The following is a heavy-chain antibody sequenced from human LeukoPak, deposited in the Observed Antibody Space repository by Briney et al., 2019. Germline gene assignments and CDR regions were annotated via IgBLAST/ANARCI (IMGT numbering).Heavy chain of an antibody. D-gene: IGHD3-10*01. CDR3: ARARRYYSSGSTSYYFDY. CDR1: GYTFTSYD. Sequence: ASVKVSCTASGYTFTSYDINWVRQATGQGLEWMGWMNPNSGNTGYAQKFQGRVTMTRNTSISTAYMELSSLRSEDTAVYYCARARRYYSSGSTSYYFDYWGQGTLVTVSS. J-gene: IGHJ4*02. V-gene: IGHV1-8*01. CDR2: MNPNSGNT.